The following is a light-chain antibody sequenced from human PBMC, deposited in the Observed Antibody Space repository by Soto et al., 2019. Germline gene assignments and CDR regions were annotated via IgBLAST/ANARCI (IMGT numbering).Light chain of an antibody. CDR2: DDS. Sequence: SYELTQPPSVSVAPGKTAKISCGGSNIGSKSVHWYQQKPGQAPVLVIYDDSDRPSGIPERFSGSDSGNTATLTISRVEAGDEADYYCQVWDPSSEPPYVFGPGTKFTVL. CDR3: QVWDPSSEPPYV. J-gene: IGLJ1*01. CDR1: NIGSKS. V-gene: IGLV3-21*04.